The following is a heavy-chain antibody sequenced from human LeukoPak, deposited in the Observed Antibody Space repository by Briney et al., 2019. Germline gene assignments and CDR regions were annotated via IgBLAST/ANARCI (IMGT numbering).Heavy chain of an antibody. V-gene: IGHV3-7*01. D-gene: IGHD6-19*01. CDR3: ATGGAVAGRFAY. CDR2: IKEDGNEI. Sequence: GGSLRLSCAVSGFSFGSNCMSWVRQAPGKGLEWVAKIKEDGNEIYYVDSVKGRFTISRDNTKNSLFLQMNSLRAEDTAVYYCATGGAVAGRFAYWGQGTLVTVSS. CDR1: GFSFGSNC. J-gene: IGHJ4*02.